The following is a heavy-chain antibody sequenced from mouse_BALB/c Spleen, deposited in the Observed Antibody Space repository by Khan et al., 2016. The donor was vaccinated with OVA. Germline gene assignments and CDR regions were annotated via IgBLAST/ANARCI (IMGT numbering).Heavy chain of an antibody. Sequence: VQLQESGAELAKPGASVKMSCKASGYTFTKYWMHWVKQRPGQGLEWIGYINPSTGYTEYNQKFKDKATLTADKSSSTAYMQLSSLTSEDSAVYYCVNHGSSSAWFTYWGQGTLVTGSA. D-gene: IGHD1-1*01. J-gene: IGHJ3*01. CDR1: GYTFTKYW. V-gene: IGHV1-7*01. CDR3: VNHGSSSAWFTY. CDR2: INPSTGYT.